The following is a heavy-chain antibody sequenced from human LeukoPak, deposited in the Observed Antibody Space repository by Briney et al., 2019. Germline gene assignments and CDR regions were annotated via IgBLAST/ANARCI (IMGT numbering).Heavy chain of an antibody. CDR1: GGTFNIYA. CDR2: IIPIFGTA. Sequence: SVKVSCKASGGTFNIYAISWGRQAPGEGGEWRGGIIPIFGTANYAQKFQGRVTITADESTSTAYMELSSLRSEDTAVYYCAREEEAVAANWFDPWGQGTLVTVSS. CDR3: AREEEAVAANWFDP. D-gene: IGHD6-19*01. V-gene: IGHV1-69*13. J-gene: IGHJ5*02.